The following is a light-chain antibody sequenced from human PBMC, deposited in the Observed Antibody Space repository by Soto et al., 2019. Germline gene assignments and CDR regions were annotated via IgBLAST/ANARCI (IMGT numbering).Light chain of an antibody. CDR2: GAS. CDR1: QSVGSN. V-gene: IGKV3-15*01. CDR3: QQYNSYWT. J-gene: IGKJ1*01. Sequence: EIVMTQSPATLSVSPGERASLSCRASQSVGSNLAWYQQTAGQAPRLLIYGASTRATGIPARFSGSGSGTEFTLTISSLQSEDFATYYCQQYNSYWTFGQGTKVEIK.